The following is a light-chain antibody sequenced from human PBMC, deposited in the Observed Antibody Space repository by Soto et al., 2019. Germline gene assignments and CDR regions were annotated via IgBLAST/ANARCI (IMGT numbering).Light chain of an antibody. V-gene: IGKV3-15*01. CDR2: GAS. CDR3: QQYNTWLPWT. CDR1: QSVSSN. J-gene: IGKJ1*01. Sequence: EIVMTQSPATLSVSPGERATLSCRASQSVSSNLAWYQQKPGQAPRLLIYGASTRATGIPARFSGSGSATELTLTSSSLQSEDVEVYYCQQYNTWLPWTFVQGTKVEIK.